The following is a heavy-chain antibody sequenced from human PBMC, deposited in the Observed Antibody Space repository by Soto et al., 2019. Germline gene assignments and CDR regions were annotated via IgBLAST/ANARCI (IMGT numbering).Heavy chain of an antibody. D-gene: IGHD3-22*01. V-gene: IGHV3-30-3*01. Sequence: QVYLVESGGGVVQPGSSLRLSCAASTFTFSSYSMHWVRQAPGKGLEWVAVISYDGSNKYYVDSVQGRFTISRDNSKNTLYLQMNSLRAEDTAVYYCARTHLGGSGYHTPYYYYGMDVWGQGTTVTVSS. CDR3: ARTHLGGSGYHTPYYYYGMDV. J-gene: IGHJ6*02. CDR2: ISYDGSNK. CDR1: TFTFSSYS.